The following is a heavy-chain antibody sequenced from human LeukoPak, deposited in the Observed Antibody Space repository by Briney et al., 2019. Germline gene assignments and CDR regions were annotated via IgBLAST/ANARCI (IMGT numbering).Heavy chain of an antibody. J-gene: IGHJ6*03. V-gene: IGHV4-39*01. CDR3: ARAPYYYDSSGYRRSNYYYYMDV. CDR2: IYYSGST. CDR1: GGSISSSSYY. Sequence: PSETLSLTCTVSGGSISSSSYYWGWIRQPPGKGLEWIGSIYYSGSTYYNPSLKSRVTISVDTSKNQFSLKLSSVTAADTAVYYCARAPYYYDSSGYRRSNYYYYMDVWGKGTTVTVSS. D-gene: IGHD3-22*01.